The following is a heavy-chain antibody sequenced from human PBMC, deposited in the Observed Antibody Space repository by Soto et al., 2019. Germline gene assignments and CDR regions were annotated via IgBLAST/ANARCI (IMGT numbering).Heavy chain of an antibody. CDR2: IKSKTDGGTT. Sequence: GGSLRLSCAASGFTFSNAWMNWVRQAPGKGLEWVGRIKSKTDGGTTDYDAPVKGRFTISRDDSQNTLFLQMNSLRTDDTAVYYCTARGLSGASDVWGQGTTVTVSS. J-gene: IGHJ6*02. V-gene: IGHV3-15*07. CDR1: GFTFSNAW. CDR3: TARGLSGASDV. D-gene: IGHD3-10*01.